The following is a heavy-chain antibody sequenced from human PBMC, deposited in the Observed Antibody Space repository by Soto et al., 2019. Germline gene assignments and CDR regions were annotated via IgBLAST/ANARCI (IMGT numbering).Heavy chain of an antibody. V-gene: IGHV3-23*01. Sequence: EVQLLESGGDLVQPGGSLRLSCAASGFTFAAYGMTWVRQAPGKGLEWVSAVSEIGDITHYADSVKGRFTISRDNSRNTVYLEMNSLRADXXAXXXXXKRLLSQSFDYWGQGTLVTXSS. D-gene: IGHD1-26*01. CDR2: VSEIGDIT. J-gene: IGHJ4*02. CDR1: GFTFAAYG. CDR3: XKRLLSQSFDY.